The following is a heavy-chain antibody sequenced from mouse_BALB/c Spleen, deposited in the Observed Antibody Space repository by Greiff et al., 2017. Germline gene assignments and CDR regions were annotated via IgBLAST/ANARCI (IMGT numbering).Heavy chain of an antibody. D-gene: IGHD1-1*01. CDR1: GYTFTSYW. CDR2: INPSTGYT. Sequence: VQLQESGAELAKPGASVKMSCKASGYTFTSYWMHWVKQRPGQGLEWIGYINPSTGYTEYNQKFKDKATLTADKSSSTAYMQLSSLTSEDSAVYYCAKGGSSYDAMDYWGQGTSVTVSS. V-gene: IGHV1-7*01. CDR3: AKGGSSYDAMDY. J-gene: IGHJ4*01.